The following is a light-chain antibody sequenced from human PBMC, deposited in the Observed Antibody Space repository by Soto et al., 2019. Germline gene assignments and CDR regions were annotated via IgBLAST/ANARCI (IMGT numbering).Light chain of an antibody. J-gene: IGKJ5*01. CDR2: GAS. V-gene: IGKV3-20*01. CDR1: QSVSSSY. CDR3: QQYTGTPTT. Sequence: ILLTQSPGTLSLSPGEIATLSCIASQSVSSSYLAWYQQKPGQAPRLLIYGASSRAAGIPDRFSGSGSGTDFTLTITRLEPEDSAVYFCQQYTGTPTTFCQGRLLEVK.